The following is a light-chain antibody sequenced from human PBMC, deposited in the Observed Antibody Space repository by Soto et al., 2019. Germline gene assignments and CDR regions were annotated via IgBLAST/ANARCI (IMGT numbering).Light chain of an antibody. V-gene: IGLV2-14*03. CDR3: SSYSDSSTVV. CDR1: SSDVGGYNY. CDR2: DVS. J-gene: IGLJ3*02. Sequence: QSVLTQPASVSGSPEQSITISCTGTSSDVGGYNYVSWYQHHPGKAPKLMIYDVSNRPSGISNRFSGSKSGNTASLTISGLQAEDEADYYCSSYSDSSTVVFGGGTKVTVL.